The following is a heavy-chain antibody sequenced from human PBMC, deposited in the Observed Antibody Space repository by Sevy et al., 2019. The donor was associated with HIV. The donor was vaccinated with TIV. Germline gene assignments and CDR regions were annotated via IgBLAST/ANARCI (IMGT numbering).Heavy chain of an antibody. D-gene: IGHD2-2*01. V-gene: IGHV3-21*01. Sequence: GGSLRLSCAASGFTFGTYSMNWVRQAPGKGLEWVSSISSTSTYIFYADSLRGRLTISRDNAKNSLYLQMNSLRAEDTAVYYCARYASTSGHDYWGQGTLVTVSS. CDR2: ISSTSTYI. CDR1: GFTFGTYS. J-gene: IGHJ4*02. CDR3: ARYASTSGHDY.